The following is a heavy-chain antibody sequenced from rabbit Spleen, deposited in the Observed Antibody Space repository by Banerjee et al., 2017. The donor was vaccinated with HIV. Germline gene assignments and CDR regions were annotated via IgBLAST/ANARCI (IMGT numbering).Heavy chain of an antibody. CDR1: GFSFSNKAV. CDR2: INAITGKA. D-gene: IGHD8-1*01. J-gene: IGHJ6*01. Sequence: QERLVESGGGLVKPEGSLKLSCTASGFSFSNKAVMCWVRQAPGKGLEWIACINAITGKAVYAGWAKGRFTFSKTSSTTVTLQMTSLTVADTATYFCARDAGTSFSTYGMDLWGPGTLVTVS. V-gene: IGHV1S45*01. CDR3: ARDAGTSFSTYGMDL.